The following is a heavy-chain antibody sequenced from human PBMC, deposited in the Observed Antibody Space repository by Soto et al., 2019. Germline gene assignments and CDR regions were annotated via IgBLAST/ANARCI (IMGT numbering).Heavy chain of an antibody. CDR1: GYTFTSYG. CDR3: AREASRPGQSWFDP. V-gene: IGHV1-18*04. CDR2: ISAYNGNT. Sequence: GAAVKVSCKASGYTFTSYGISWLRQAPGQGLEWMGWISAYNGNTNYARKLQGRVTMTTDTSTSTAYMELRSLRSDDTAVYYCAREASRPGQSWFDPWGQGTLVTVSS. J-gene: IGHJ5*02.